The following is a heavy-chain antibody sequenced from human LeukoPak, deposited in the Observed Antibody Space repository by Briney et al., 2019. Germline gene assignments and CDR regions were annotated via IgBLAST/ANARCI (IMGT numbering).Heavy chain of an antibody. CDR3: AKDMGPGIAARPEFDY. CDR1: GVTFSNYA. CDR2: ISYDGSNK. D-gene: IGHD6-6*01. V-gene: IGHV3-30*04. J-gene: IGHJ4*02. Sequence: GRSLRLSCAASGVTFSNYALHWVRQAPGKGLEWVAVISYDGSNKYYADSVKGRFTISRDNAKNSLYLQMNSLRAEDMALYYCAKDMGPGIAARPEFDYWGQGTLVTVSS.